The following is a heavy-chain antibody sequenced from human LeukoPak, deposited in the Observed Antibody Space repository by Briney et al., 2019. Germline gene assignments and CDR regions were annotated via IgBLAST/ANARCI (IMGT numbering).Heavy chain of an antibody. CDR2: IIPIFGTA. D-gene: IGHD3-22*01. J-gene: IGHJ4*02. Sequence: SVKVSCKASGGTFSSYAISWVRQTPGQGLEWMGGIIPIFGTANYAQKFQGRVTITTDESTSTAYMELSSLRSEDTAVYYCAREVDSSGYYYGYFDHWGQGTLVTVSS. CDR1: GGTFSSYA. V-gene: IGHV1-69*05. CDR3: AREVDSSGYYYGYFDH.